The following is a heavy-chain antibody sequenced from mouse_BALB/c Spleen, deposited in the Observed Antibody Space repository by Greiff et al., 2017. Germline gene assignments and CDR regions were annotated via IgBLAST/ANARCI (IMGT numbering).Heavy chain of an antibody. J-gene: IGHJ3*01. CDR2: INPNNGST. Sequence: DVQLQESGPELVKPGASVKISCKTSGYTFTDYTMHWVKQSHGKGLEWIGGINPNNGSTSYNQKFKGKATLTVDKSSSTAYMELRSLTSEDSAVYYCAREACDSSGYGFAYWGQGTLVTVSA. CDR1: GYTFTDYT. D-gene: IGHD1-1*01. CDR3: AREACDSSGYGFAY. V-gene: IGHV1-18*01.